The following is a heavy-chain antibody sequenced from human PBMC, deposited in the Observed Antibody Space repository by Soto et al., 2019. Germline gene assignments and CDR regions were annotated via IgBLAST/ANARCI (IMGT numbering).Heavy chain of an antibody. Sequence: SETLSLTCAVSGGSISSGGYSWSWIRQPPGKGLEWIGYIYHSGSTYYNPSLKSRVTISVDRSKNQFSLKLSSVTAADTAVYYCARLGDYYKEFDYWAHGALVTFSS. CDR1: GGSISSGGYS. J-gene: IGHJ4*01. V-gene: IGHV4-30-2*01. CDR2: IYHSGST. D-gene: IGHD3-22*01. CDR3: ARLGDYYKEFDY.